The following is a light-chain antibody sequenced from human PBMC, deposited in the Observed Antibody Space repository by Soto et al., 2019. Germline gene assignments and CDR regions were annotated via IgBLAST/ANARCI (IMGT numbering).Light chain of an antibody. J-gene: IGKJ2*01. V-gene: IGKV3-15*01. CDR1: ETVRTN. CDR2: GAS. CDR3: LQYYNWRAYT. Sequence: IVMTQSPVTLTVSPGERVTLSCRASETVRTNLAWFQQKPGQTPRLLIFGASTRATGIPTRFTGSGSETEFTLTIDSLQSDDLAVYYCLQYYNWRAYTIGQGTQLEI.